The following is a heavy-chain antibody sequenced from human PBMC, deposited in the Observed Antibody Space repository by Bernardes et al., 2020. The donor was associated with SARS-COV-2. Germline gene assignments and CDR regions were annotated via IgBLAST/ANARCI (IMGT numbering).Heavy chain of an antibody. CDR2: IYHSGSS. Sequence: SETLSLTCAVSGYSISSGFYWGWIRQSPGKGLEWIGSIYHSGSSHYNSSLKSRVTISVDTSKNQFSLKLTSVTAADTAVYYCARESWNYVHYGFDIWGQGTMVTVSS. J-gene: IGHJ3*02. CDR1: GYSISSGFY. D-gene: IGHD1-7*01. CDR3: ARESWNYVHYGFDI. V-gene: IGHV4-38-2*02.